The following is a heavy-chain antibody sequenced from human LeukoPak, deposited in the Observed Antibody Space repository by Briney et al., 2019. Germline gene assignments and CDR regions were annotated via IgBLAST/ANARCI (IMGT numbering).Heavy chain of an antibody. CDR1: GYTFTSYY. V-gene: IGHV1-46*01. J-gene: IGHJ4*02. D-gene: IGHD3-9*01. CDR3: ALEILTGYYRTKPFDY. Sequence: GASVKVSCKASGYTFTSYYMHWVRQAPGQGLEWMGIINPSGGSTIYAQKFQGRVTMTEDTSTDTAYMELSSLRSEDTAVYYCALEILTGYYRTKPFDYWGQGTLVTVSS. CDR2: INPSGGST.